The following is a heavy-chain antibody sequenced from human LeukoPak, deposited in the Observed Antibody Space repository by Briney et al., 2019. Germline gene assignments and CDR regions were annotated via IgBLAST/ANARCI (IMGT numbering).Heavy chain of an antibody. CDR1: GYTFTSYG. CDR2: ISAYNGNT. J-gene: IGHJ4*02. V-gene: IGHV1-18*01. D-gene: IGHD6-13*01. CDR3: ARDQYSSSWYARTSDY. Sequence: ASVKVSCKASGYTFTSYGISWVRQAPGQGLEWMRWISAYNGNTNYAQKLQGRVTMTTDTSTSTAYMELRSLRSDDTAVYYCARDQYSSSWYARTSDYWGQGTLVTVSS.